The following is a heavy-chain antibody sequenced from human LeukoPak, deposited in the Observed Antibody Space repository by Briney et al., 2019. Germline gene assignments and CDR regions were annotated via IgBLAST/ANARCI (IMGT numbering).Heavy chain of an antibody. J-gene: IGHJ4*02. D-gene: IGHD2-21*02. V-gene: IGHV3-23*01. CDR3: AKASGAGCYYPVDY. CDR2: ISGSGGST. Sequence: PGGSLRLSCAASGFTFSSYAMSWVRQAPGKGLEWVSAISGSGGSTYYADSVKGRFTISRDNSKNTLYLQMNSLRAEDTAVYYCAKASGAGCYYPVDYWGQGTLVTVSS. CDR1: GFTFSSYA.